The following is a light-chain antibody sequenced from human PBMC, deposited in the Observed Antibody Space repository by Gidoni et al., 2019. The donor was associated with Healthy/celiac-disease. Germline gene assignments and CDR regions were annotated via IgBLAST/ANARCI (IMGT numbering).Light chain of an antibody. V-gene: IGKV3-11*01. CDR3: HQRSYWPPYT. J-gene: IGKJ2*01. Sequence: EIVLTQSPATLSLSPGDRASRSCRTSQSVSSYLACYQQKPGQAPRILIYDASNSATGIPPRFCSSGSSTAVSLPIISLQPDDFAVSYCHQRSYWPPYTFGQGTKLEIK. CDR2: DAS. CDR1: QSVSSY.